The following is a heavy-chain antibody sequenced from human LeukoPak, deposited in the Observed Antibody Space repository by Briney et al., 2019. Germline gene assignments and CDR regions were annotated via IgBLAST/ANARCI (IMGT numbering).Heavy chain of an antibody. CDR1: GFTFSSYA. D-gene: IGHD3-16*01. V-gene: IGHV3-30*03. J-gene: IGHJ3*01. CDR3: ARERWGDAFDF. Sequence: GGSLRLSCAASGFTFSSYAMHWVRQAPGKGLEWVAVILYEGSDKYYADSVKGRFTISRDNSKNTMYLEMNSLRVEDTAVYYCARERWGDAFDFWGQGTMVTVSS. CDR2: ILYEGSDK.